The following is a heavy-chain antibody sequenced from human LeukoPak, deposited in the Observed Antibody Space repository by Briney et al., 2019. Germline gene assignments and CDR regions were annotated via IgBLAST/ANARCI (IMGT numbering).Heavy chain of an antibody. D-gene: IGHD1-7*01. CDR2: IYYSGST. V-gene: IGHV4-59*01. Sequence: SETLSLTCTVSGGSISSYYWSWIRQPPGKGLEWMGYIYYSGSTNYNPSLKSRVTLSVAPSKNQFSLKLSSVTAADTAVYYCARGPRYNWNYGWYMDVWGKGTTVTVSS. CDR1: GGSISSYY. CDR3: ARGPRYNWNYGWYMDV. J-gene: IGHJ6*03.